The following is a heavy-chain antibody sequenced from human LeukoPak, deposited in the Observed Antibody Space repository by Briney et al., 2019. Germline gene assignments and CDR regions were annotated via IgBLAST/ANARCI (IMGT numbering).Heavy chain of an antibody. D-gene: IGHD3-3*01. J-gene: IGHJ4*02. V-gene: IGHV3-21*01. CDR1: GFTFSSYS. Sequence: GGSLRLSCAASGFTFSSYSMNWVRQAPGKGLEWVSSISSSSSYIYYADSVKGRFTISRDNAKNSLYLQMNSLRAEDTAVYYCARSVPGGFWSGYYATCFDYWGQGTLVTVSS. CDR3: ARSVPGGFWSGYYATCFDY. CDR2: ISSSSSYI.